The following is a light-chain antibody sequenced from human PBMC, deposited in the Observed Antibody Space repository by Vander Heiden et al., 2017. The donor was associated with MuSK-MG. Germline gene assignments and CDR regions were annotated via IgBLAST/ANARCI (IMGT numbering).Light chain of an antibody. Sequence: EIVLTQSPGTLSLSPGERATLSCRASQSVTSNYLAWYQQKPVQAPRLLIYGAFSSAGGIPDKFSGSGSGTDFTLTISRQEPEDCAVYYCQQNCNSSITFGQGTKVDIK. CDR2: GAF. CDR1: QSVTSNY. J-gene: IGKJ3*01. CDR3: QQNCNSSIT. V-gene: IGKV3-20*01.